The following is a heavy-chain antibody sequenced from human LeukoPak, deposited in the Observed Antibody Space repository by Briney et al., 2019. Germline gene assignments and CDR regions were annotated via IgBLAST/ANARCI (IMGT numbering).Heavy chain of an antibody. Sequence: GGSLRLSCAASGFTFSSYAMSWVRQAPGKGLEWVSIINEGGSDAYYADSVKGRFTISRDNSKKTLHLQMNSLRVEDTAVYYCAREKEVGFGETNGYWGQGTLVTVS. V-gene: IGHV3-23*01. CDR1: GFTFSSYA. CDR3: AREKEVGFGETNGY. J-gene: IGHJ4*02. D-gene: IGHD1-26*01. CDR2: INEGGSDA.